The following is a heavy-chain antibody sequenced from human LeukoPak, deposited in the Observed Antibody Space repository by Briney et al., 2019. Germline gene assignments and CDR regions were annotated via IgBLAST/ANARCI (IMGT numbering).Heavy chain of an antibody. CDR1: GYTFTSYY. Sequence: ASVKVSCKASGYTFTSYYMHWVRQAPGQGLEWMGIINPSGGSTSYAQKFQGRVTMTRDTSTSTVYMELSSLRSEDTAVYYCAREGSLSITIFGVVTQGYFDLWGRGTLVTVSS. CDR2: INPSGGST. D-gene: IGHD3-3*01. CDR3: AREGSLSITIFGVVTQGYFDL. J-gene: IGHJ2*01. V-gene: IGHV1-46*01.